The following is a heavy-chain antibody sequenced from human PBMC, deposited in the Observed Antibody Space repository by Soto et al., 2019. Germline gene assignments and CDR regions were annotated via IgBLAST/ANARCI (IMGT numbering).Heavy chain of an antibody. CDR1: GFTFSDYY. CDR3: ARRKSNGWHDAFDI. D-gene: IGHD6-19*01. J-gene: IGHJ3*02. V-gene: IGHV3-11*01. CDR2: ISNSGSTI. Sequence: GGSLRLSCAASGFTFSDYYMSWIRQAPGKGLEWVSYISNSGSTIYYADSVKGRFTISRDNAKNSLYLQMNSLRAEDTAVYYCARRKSNGWHDAFDIWGQGTMVTVSS.